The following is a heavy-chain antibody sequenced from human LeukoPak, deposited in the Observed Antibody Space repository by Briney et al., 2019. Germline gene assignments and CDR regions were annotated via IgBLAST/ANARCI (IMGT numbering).Heavy chain of an antibody. J-gene: IGHJ4*02. Sequence: ASVKVSCKASGYSFTGYYMHWVRQPPAQGLEWLGWINPNSGGTNYAQKFQGRVTMTRDTSISTAYMELSRLRSDDTAVYYCARQESGTGYFDYWPQGTLVTVSS. D-gene: IGHD3-3*01. V-gene: IGHV1-2*02. CDR2: INPNSGGT. CDR1: GYSFTGYY. CDR3: ARQESGTGYFDY.